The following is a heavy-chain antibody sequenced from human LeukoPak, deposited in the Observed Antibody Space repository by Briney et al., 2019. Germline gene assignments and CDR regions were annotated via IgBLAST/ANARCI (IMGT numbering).Heavy chain of an antibody. J-gene: IGHJ6*03. Sequence: PSETLSLTCAVYGGSFSGYYWSWIRQPPGKGLEWIGEINHSGSTNYNPSLKSRVTISVDTSKNQFSLKLSSVTAADTAVYYCARTGPIMVRGVITGYYYMDVWGKGTTVTVSS. CDR1: GGSFSGYY. D-gene: IGHD3-10*01. CDR2: INHSGST. V-gene: IGHV4-34*01. CDR3: ARTGPIMVRGVITGYYYMDV.